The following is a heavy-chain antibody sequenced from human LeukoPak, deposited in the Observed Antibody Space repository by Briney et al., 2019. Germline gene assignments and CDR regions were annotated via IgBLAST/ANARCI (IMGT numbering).Heavy chain of an antibody. V-gene: IGHV1-2*02. CDR1: GYTFTGYY. D-gene: IGHD4-17*01. Sequence: GASVKVSCKASGYTFTGYYMHWVRQAPGQGLEWMGWINPNSGGTNYAQKFQGRVTMTRDTSISTAYMELSRLRSDDTAVYYCARDSPMTTVTDDAFDIWGQGTMVTVSS. J-gene: IGHJ3*02. CDR3: ARDSPMTTVTDDAFDI. CDR2: INPNSGGT.